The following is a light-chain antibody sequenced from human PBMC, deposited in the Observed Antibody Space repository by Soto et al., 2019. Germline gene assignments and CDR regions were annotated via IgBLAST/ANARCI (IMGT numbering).Light chain of an antibody. J-gene: IGLJ3*02. CDR2: DDY. CDR1: NIGSKS. CDR3: QVWVSSSAFPNVL. Sequence: SYVLTQPPSVSVAPGQTAKIICGGNNIGSKSVHWYQQKPGRAPVLVVYDDYARASGIPERFSGSNSGNTATLTISRVEAGDEADYYCQVWVSSSAFPNVLFGGGTKLTVL. V-gene: IGLV3-21*02.